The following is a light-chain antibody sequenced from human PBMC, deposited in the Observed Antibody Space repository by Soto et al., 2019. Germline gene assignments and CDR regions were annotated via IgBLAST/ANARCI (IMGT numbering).Light chain of an antibody. CDR3: SSYTSSSRYV. CDR1: SSDVGGYNY. J-gene: IGLJ1*01. Sequence: QSAVTPPASVSGSPGQSITISCTGTSSDVGGYNYVSWYQQHPGKAPKLMIYEVSNRPSGVSNRFSGSKSGNTASLTISGLQAEDEADYYCSSYTSSSRYVFGTGTKVTVL. CDR2: EVS. V-gene: IGLV2-14*01.